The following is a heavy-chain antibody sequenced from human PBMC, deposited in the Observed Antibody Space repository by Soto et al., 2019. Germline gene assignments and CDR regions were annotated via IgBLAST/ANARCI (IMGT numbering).Heavy chain of an antibody. J-gene: IGHJ4*02. Sequence: QITLKESGPTLVKPTQTLTLTCSCSGFSISADGVGVGWIRQPPGKALEWLAILYWDNDKRYSPSLNSRLTITKDTSRNQVVLTMTNVDPVDTATYFCAHSRRRASCGGGNCYPFDSWGQGTLVTVSS. V-gene: IGHV2-5*02. CDR1: GFSISADGVG. CDR3: AHSRRRASCGGGNCYPFDS. D-gene: IGHD2-15*01. CDR2: LYWDNDK.